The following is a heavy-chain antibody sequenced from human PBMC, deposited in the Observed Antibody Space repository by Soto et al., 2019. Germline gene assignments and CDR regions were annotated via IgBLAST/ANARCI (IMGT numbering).Heavy chain of an antibody. J-gene: IGHJ4*02. Sequence: ASVKVSRKGSRYTPPQLSIHRVRQAPGKRLEGVGGFYPEDCGTNYAQKFQGRVTMTTDTSTSTAYMELRSLRSEDTAVYYCARDYGIAVAGTWSPAYYFDDWGQGTLVNVSS. CDR3: ARDYGIAVAGTWSPAYYFDD. D-gene: IGHD6-19*01. CDR1: RYTPPQLS. V-gene: IGHV1-24*01. CDR2: FYPEDCGT.